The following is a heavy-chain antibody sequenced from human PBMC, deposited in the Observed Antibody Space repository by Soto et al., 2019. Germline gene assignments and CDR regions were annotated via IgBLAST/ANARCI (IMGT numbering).Heavy chain of an antibody. CDR1: GFTFSTYW. CDR3: ARVAGVNGDYVNWFDP. V-gene: IGHV3-74*01. CDR2: INSDGSST. D-gene: IGHD4-17*01. Sequence: QPGGSLRLSCAASGFTFSTYWMHWVRQAPGKGLVWVSRINSDGSSTTYADSVKGRFTISRDNAKNTLYLQMNSLRAEDSAVYYCARVAGVNGDYVNWFDPWGQGTLVTVSS. J-gene: IGHJ5*02.